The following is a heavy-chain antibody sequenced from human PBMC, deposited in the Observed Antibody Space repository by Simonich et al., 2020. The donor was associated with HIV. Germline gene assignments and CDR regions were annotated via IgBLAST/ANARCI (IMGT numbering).Heavy chain of an antibody. CDR3: ARDSGAAPGDAFDL. CDR1: GYTFTDYY. CDR2: VDPEQGET. J-gene: IGHJ3*01. V-gene: IGHV1-69-2*01. Sequence: EVQLVQSGAEVKKPGATVKISCRVFGYTFTDYYIHWVQQVPGKGLEWIGLVDPEQGETISAEKSQGRLTITADTSPDIAYMELSSLRSEDTAVYYCARDSGAAPGDAFDLWGQGTVVTVSS. D-gene: IGHD3-10*01.